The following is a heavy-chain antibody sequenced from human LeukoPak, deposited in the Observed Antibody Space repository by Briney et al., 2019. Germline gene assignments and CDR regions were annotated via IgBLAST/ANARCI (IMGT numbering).Heavy chain of an antibody. Sequence: ETLSLTCTVSGGSISSYYWSWIRQPPGKGLEWVAYIGTTTSTVYYAGSVKGRFTVSRDNAKNSLYLQMNSLRDKDTAVYFCARSGSYYRTFDYWGQGSLVTVSS. D-gene: IGHD1-26*01. CDR2: IGTTTSTV. V-gene: IGHV3-48*02. J-gene: IGHJ4*02. CDR1: GGSISSYY. CDR3: ARSGSYYRTFDY.